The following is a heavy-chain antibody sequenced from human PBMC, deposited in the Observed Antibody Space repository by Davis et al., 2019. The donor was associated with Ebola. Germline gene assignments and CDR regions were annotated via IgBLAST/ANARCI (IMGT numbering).Heavy chain of an antibody. CDR2: IKSKSAGGTT. J-gene: IGHJ4*02. CDR3: TTGSPWSGSCFDS. V-gene: IGHV3-15*01. D-gene: IGHD3-3*01. CDR1: GFTFSNVW. Sequence: PGGSLRPSCAASGFTFSNVWMAWVRLAPGKGREWIGRIKSKSAGGTTDYAAPVEGRFTISRDDSKNTLFLQMNSLKTEDTAVYYCTTGSPWSGSCFDSWGQGTLVTVSS.